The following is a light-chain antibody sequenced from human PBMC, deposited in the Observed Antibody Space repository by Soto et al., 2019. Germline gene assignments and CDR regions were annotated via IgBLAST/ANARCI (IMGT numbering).Light chain of an antibody. CDR1: QSVSSY. CDR2: DAS. V-gene: IGKV3-11*01. Sequence: EIVLTQSPATLSLSPGERATLSCRASQSVSSYLAWYQQQPGQAPRLLIYDASNRATGIPARFSGSGSGTDFTLPISSLEPEDFAVYYCQQRSNRPLTFGGGTKVEIK. J-gene: IGKJ4*01. CDR3: QQRSNRPLT.